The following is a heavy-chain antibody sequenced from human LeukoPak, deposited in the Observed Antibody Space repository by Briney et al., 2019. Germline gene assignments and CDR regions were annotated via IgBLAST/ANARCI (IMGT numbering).Heavy chain of an antibody. CDR1: GGSISNSSYY. CDR2: IYYSGST. V-gene: IGHV4-39*07. J-gene: IGHJ5*02. Sequence: SETLSLTCTVSGGSISNSSYYWGWIRQPPGKGLEWIGSIYYSGSTYYNPSLKSRVTISVDTSKNQFSLKLSSVTAADTAVYYCARDQGRYSYGPTPNWFDPWGQGTLVTVSS. D-gene: IGHD5-18*01. CDR3: ARDQGRYSYGPTPNWFDP.